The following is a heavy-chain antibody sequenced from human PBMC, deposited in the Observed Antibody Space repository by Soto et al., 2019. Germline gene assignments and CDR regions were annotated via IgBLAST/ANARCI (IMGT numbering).Heavy chain of an antibody. CDR1: GGSISSYY. CDR2: IYYSGST. J-gene: IGHJ6*02. V-gene: IGHV4-59*01. Sequence: SETLSLTCTVSGGSISSYYWSWIRQPPGKGLEWIGYIYYSGSTNYNPSLKSRVTISVDTSKNQLSLKLSSVTAADTAVYYCARKGYQLLPLGMDVWGQGTTVTVSS. CDR3: ARKGYQLLPLGMDV. D-gene: IGHD2-2*01.